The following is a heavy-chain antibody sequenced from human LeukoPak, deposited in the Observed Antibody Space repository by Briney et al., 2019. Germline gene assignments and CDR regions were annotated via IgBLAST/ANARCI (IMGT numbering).Heavy chain of an antibody. CDR1: GFTFSNYG. Sequence: GGSLRLSCAASGFTFSNYGMHWVRQAPGKGLEWVAVILYDGSDKYYADSVKGRFTISRDNSKNMLYLQMNGLRAEDTAVYYCAKRYTYGMDVWGKGTTVTVSS. V-gene: IGHV3-33*06. J-gene: IGHJ6*04. CDR3: AKRYTYGMDV. CDR2: ILYDGSDK. D-gene: IGHD5-18*01.